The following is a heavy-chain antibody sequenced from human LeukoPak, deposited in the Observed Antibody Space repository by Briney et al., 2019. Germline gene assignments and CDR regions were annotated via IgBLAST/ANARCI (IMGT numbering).Heavy chain of an antibody. V-gene: IGHV3-66*01. CDR3: ARETGYCSSTSCLDLSYYYGMDV. CDR2: IYSGGST. D-gene: IGHD2-2*01. J-gene: IGHJ6*02. CDR1: GFTVSSNY. Sequence: GGSLRLSCAASGFTVSSNYMSWVRQAPGKGLEWVSVIYSGGSTYYADSVKGRFTISRDNSKNTLYLQMNSLRAEDMAVYYCARETGYCSSTSCLDLSYYYGMDVWGQGTTVTVSS.